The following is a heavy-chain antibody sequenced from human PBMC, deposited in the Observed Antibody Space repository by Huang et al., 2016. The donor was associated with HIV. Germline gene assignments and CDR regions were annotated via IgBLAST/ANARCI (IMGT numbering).Heavy chain of an antibody. CDR3: VVVVVTVPY. V-gene: IGHV1-24*01. Sequence: QVQLVQSGAEVRKSGASVRVSCKVSGESLSELSMRWVRQAPGRGLEWMGGFDPENYETIYAQKCQGRVTMTEDTSTDTAHMELSSLRSEDTAVYYCVVVVVTVPYWGQGTLVTVSS. CDR1: GESLSELS. CDR2: FDPENYET. J-gene: IGHJ4*02. D-gene: IGHD2-21*02.